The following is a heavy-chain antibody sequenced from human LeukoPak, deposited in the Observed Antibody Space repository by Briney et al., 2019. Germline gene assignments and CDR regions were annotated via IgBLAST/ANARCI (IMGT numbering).Heavy chain of an antibody. J-gene: IGHJ4*02. CDR1: GGSFGGYY. D-gene: IGHD3-10*01. CDR3: ARGMVLDY. CDR2: INHSGST. Sequence: PSETLSLTCAVYGGSFGGYYWSWIRQPPGKGLEWIGEINHSGSTNYNPSLKSRVTISVDTSKNQFSLKLSPVTAADTAVYYCARGMVLDYWGQGTLVTVSS. V-gene: IGHV4-34*01.